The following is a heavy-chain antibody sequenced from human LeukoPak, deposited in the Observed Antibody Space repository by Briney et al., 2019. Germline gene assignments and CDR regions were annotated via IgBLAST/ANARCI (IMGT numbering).Heavy chain of an antibody. CDR2: INTNTGNP. D-gene: IGHD2-21*01. J-gene: IGHJ5*02. CDR3: AKGGYPMYSPSYWFDP. V-gene: IGHV7-4-1*02. CDR1: GYTFTSYA. Sequence: ASVKVSCKASGYTFTSYAMNWVRRAPGQGLEWMGWINTNTGNPTYAQGFTGRFVFSLDTSVSTAYLQISSLKAEDTAVYYCAKGGYPMYSPSYWFDPWGQGTLVTVSS.